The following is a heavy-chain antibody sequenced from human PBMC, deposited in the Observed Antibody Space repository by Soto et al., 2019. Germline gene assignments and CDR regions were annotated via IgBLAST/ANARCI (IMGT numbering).Heavy chain of an antibody. D-gene: IGHD1-26*01. Sequence: QVQLQESGPGLVKPSETLSLTCTVSGGSISSYYWSWILQPPGKGLEWIGYIYYSGSTNYNPSLKSRVSISVDTVKTQFTLMLSSATAAGTSVVYCVTGDGSPDYWGQGTLVTVSS. CDR1: GGSISSYY. CDR2: IYYSGST. CDR3: VTGDGSPDY. V-gene: IGHV4-59*08. J-gene: IGHJ4*02.